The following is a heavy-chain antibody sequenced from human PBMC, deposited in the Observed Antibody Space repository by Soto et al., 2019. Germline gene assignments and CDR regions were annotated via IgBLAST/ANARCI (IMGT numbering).Heavy chain of an antibody. CDR1: GFVSNDYD. CDR3: SRGIKGGLDA. Sequence: QVQLAESGGGLVQPGRSLRLSCATSGFVSNDYDIHWVRQAPGKGMAWLASISYDGRNKYYADSVKGRFTISRDNSKNTLSLQRNSLGAEDRAVDYWSRGIKGGLDAWGPGTLVTVSS. V-gene: IGHV3-30*03. J-gene: IGHJ5*02. CDR2: ISYDGRNK. D-gene: IGHD2-21*01.